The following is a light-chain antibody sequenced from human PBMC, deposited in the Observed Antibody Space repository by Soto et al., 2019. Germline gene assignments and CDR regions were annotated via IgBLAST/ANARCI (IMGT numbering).Light chain of an antibody. CDR2: KIS. V-gene: IGKV2-24*01. CDR3: FQATHFPTT. Sequence: DIVMTQTPLSSPGTLGQPASISCRSSQGLVHNDGNTYLSWLQQRPGQPPRLLIYKISNRFSGVRDSFRGSGAGTEYTLKISRVNAEDGGFYYYFQATHFPTTFGQGTSLE. CDR1: QGLVHNDGNTY. J-gene: IGKJ2*01.